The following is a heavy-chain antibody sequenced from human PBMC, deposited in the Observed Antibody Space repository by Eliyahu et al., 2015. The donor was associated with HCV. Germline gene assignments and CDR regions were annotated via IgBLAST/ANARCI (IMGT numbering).Heavy chain of an antibody. D-gene: IGHD2-2*01. CDR3: TSGVSSWPS. V-gene: IGHV3-15*01. Sequence: EVQLVESGGGLVKPGGSLRLSCGASGXTLSNAWMSRVRQAPGKGLEWVGLIRGKTDGGTPDYAAPVKGRFIISRDDSKNTMYLQMNSLKTEDTAFYYCTSGVSSWPSWGQGTLVTVSS. CDR2: IRGKTDGGTP. J-gene: IGHJ4*02. CDR1: GXTLSNAW.